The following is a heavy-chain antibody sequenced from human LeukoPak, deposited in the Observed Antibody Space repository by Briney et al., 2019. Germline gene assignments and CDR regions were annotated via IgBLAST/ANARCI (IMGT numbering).Heavy chain of an antibody. D-gene: IGHD3-10*01. CDR1: GGSFSGYY. CDR3: ARLYGSGRPRWFREFDP. V-gene: IGHV4-34*01. CDR2: INHSGST. J-gene: IGHJ5*02. Sequence: SETLSLTSADYGGSFSGYYWSWIRQPPGKGLEWIGEINHSGSTNYNPSLKSRVTISVDTSKHQFSLKLSSVTAADTAVYYCARLYGSGRPRWFREFDPWGQGTLVTVSS.